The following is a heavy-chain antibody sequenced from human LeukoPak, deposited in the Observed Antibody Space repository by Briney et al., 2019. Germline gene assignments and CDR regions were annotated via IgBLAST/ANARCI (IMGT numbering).Heavy chain of an antibody. CDR1: GGSISSSNW. CDR3: ARGLMLLRPKYHRFDP. D-gene: IGHD3-16*01. J-gene: IGHJ5*02. CDR2: IYHSGST. Sequence: SETLSLSCAVSGGSISSSNWWSWVRQPPGKGLEWIGEIYHSGSTNYNPSLKSRVTISVDKSKNQFSLKPSSVTAADTAVYYCARGLMLLRPKYHRFDPWGQGTLVTVSS. V-gene: IGHV4-4*02.